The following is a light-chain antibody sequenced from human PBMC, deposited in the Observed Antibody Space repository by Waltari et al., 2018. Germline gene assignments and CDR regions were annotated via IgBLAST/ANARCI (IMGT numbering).Light chain of an antibody. V-gene: IGLV1-40*01. Sequence: QSVLTQPPSVSGAPGQSLTISCTGTRPNLVAGYDAHWYQQFPGTAPKLLIYSNNNRPSGVPVRFSASKSGTSASLAITGLQAEDEADYYCQSYDKLLSGSLFGGGTKLTV. CDR1: RPNLVAGYD. CDR2: SNN. J-gene: IGLJ3*02. CDR3: QSYDKLLSGSL.